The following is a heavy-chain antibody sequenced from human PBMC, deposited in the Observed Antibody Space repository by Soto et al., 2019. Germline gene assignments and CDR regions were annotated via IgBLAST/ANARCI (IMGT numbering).Heavy chain of an antibody. Sequence: GGSLRLSCVASRFTFRNYGMHWVRQAPGKGLEWVAIIWNDGGQKYYANSVKGRFTISRDNSKNTLYLQMNSLRVEDTAVYYCAKFSYNSSGYLFDYWGQGTLVTVSS. CDR3: AKFSYNSSGYLFDY. J-gene: IGHJ4*02. CDR1: RFTFRNYG. CDR2: IWNDGGQK. V-gene: IGHV3-33*06. D-gene: IGHD3-22*01.